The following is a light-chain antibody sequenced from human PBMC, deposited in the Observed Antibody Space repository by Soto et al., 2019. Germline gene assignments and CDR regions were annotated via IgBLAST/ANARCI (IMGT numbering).Light chain of an antibody. CDR3: QQYNNWPYT. V-gene: IGKV3-15*01. CDR1: QSVSSN. Sequence: EVVMTQSAATLSVSPGERATLSCRASQSVSSNLAWYQQKPGQAPRLLIYGAFTRATGIPARFSGSGSGTELTLTISSLQSEDFAVYYCQQYNNWPYTFGEGTKLEIK. J-gene: IGKJ2*01. CDR2: GAF.